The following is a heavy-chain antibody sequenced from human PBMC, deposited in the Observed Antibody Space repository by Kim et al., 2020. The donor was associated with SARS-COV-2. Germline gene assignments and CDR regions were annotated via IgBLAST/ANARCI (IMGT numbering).Heavy chain of an antibody. J-gene: IGHJ6*01. CDR3: ARDVVLGTRNKLSHYYYGM. V-gene: IGHV1-18*01. Sequence: ASVKVSCKASGFSLVGSGISWVREAPGQGLEWLGWINGYNGDRKNSRKFQGRVTMTTDTSTNIAYMELTSLRSDDTGVYYCARDVVLGTRNKLSHYYYGM. CDR1: GFSLVGSG. CDR2: INGYNGDR.